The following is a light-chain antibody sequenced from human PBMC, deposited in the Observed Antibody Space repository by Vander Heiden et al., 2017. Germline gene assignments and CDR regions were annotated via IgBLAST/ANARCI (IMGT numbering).Light chain of an antibody. CDR2: LGS. CDR3: RQALQTPHT. V-gene: IGKV2-28*01. J-gene: IGKJ5*01. Sequence: DIVMTQSPLSLPVTPGEPASISCRSSQSLLHSNGYNYLDWYLQKPGQSPQLLIYLGSNRASGVPDRFSRSGSGTDFTLKISRVEAEDVGVYYCRQALQTPHTFGQWTRLEIK. CDR1: QSLLHSNGYNY.